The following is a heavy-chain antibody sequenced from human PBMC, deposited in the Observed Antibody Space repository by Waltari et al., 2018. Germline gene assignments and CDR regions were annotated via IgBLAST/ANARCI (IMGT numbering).Heavy chain of an antibody. CDR1: GGSISSYY. D-gene: IGHD3-22*01. V-gene: IGHV4-59*08. Sequence: QVQLQESGPGLVKPSETLSLTCTVSGGSISSYYWSWIRQPPGTGLEWIGYIYYSGSTNYNPSLKSRVTISVDTSKNQFSLKLSSVTAADTAVYYCASADYYDSSGYYPHWYFDLWGRGTLVTVSS. CDR3: ASADYYDSSGYYPHWYFDL. J-gene: IGHJ2*01. CDR2: IYYSGST.